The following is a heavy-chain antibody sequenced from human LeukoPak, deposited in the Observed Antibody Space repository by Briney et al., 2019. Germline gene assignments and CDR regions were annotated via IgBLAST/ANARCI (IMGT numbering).Heavy chain of an antibody. Sequence: ASVKVSCKASGYTFTGYYMHWVRQAPGQGLEWMGWINPNSGGTNYAQKFQGRVTMTRDTSISTAYMELSRLRSDDTAVYYCARGVQDDWFQNWFDPWGQGALVTVSS. CDR2: INPNSGGT. V-gene: IGHV1-2*02. D-gene: IGHD3-9*01. CDR1: GYTFTGYY. J-gene: IGHJ5*02. CDR3: ARGVQDDWFQNWFDP.